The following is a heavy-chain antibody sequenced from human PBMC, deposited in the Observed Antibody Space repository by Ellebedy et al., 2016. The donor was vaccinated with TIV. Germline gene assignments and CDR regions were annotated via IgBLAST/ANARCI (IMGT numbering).Heavy chain of an antibody. J-gene: IGHJ4*02. CDR2: VSYRGSP. V-gene: IGHV4-59*02. D-gene: IGHD3-10*01. CDR3: ARFFESGSTGDY. Sequence: MPSETLSLTCTVSGGPVSPSYGSWIRQSPGKRPEWIGYVSYRGSPNYNPSLKSRVPMSVDTSKNQISLNLRSVTAADTAVYYCARFFESGSTGDYWGQGTLVTVSS. CDR1: GGPVSPSY.